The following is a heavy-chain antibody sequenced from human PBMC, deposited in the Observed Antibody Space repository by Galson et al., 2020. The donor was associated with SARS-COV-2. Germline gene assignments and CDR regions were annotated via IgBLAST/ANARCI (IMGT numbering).Heavy chain of an antibody. CDR3: ARDTFGLSGGLDY. Sequence: ASVKVSCQASGYTFTGYYIHWVRQAPGQGLEWMGWINPNTGATTYAQNFQGRVTMTRDTSISPVYVELSRLTSDDTAMYYCARDTFGLSGGLDYWGQGTLVTVSS. CDR2: INPNTGAT. CDR1: GYTFTGYY. D-gene: IGHD2-15*01. J-gene: IGHJ4*02. V-gene: IGHV1-2*02.